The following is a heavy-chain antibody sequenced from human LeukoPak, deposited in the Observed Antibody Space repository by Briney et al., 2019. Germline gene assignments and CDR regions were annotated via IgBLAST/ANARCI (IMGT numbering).Heavy chain of an antibody. CDR2: INPNSGGT. V-gene: IGHV1-2*02. CDR3: ASGTSSSWAPTPYYFDY. CDR1: GYTFTGYF. Sequence: ASVKVSCKASGYTFTGYFIHWVRQAPGQGLEWMGLINPNSGGTNYAQELQGRVAMTRDTSITTAYMELSRLRSDDTAVSYCASGTSSSWAPTPYYFDYWGQGTLVTVSS. D-gene: IGHD6-13*01. J-gene: IGHJ4*02.